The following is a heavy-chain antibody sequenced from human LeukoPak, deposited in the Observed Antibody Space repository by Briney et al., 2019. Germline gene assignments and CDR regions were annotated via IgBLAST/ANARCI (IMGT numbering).Heavy chain of an antibody. Sequence: GGSLRLSCAASGFTFSSYAIHWVSQGPGKGLEWVAVISFDGNNKYYADSVKGRFTISRDNSKNTLSLQMNSLRPEDTAVYYCARDRGVATMDYWGQGTLVTVSS. CDR3: ARDRGVATMDY. D-gene: IGHD5-12*01. CDR1: GFTFSSYA. J-gene: IGHJ4*02. CDR2: ISFDGNNK. V-gene: IGHV3-30*14.